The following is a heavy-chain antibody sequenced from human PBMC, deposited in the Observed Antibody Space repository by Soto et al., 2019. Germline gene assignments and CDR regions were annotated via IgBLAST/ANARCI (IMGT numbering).Heavy chain of an antibody. D-gene: IGHD3-9*01. J-gene: IGHJ5*02. CDR2: IHDSGSL. Sequence: QVQLQESGPGLVKPSQTLSLFCTVSGGSINSGGYYWNWIRQHPGKGLEWIGYIHDSGSLYYNPSLRSRGTISVDSSKGQLSLRLRSVTAADTAVYYCARSYNEILTGYSWGQGTLVTVSS. CDR3: ARSYNEILTGYS. V-gene: IGHV4-31*03. CDR1: GGSINSGGYY.